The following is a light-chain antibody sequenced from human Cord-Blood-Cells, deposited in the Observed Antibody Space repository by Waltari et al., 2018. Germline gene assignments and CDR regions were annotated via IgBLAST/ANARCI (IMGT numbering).Light chain of an antibody. Sequence: QSALPHPAPVSGSPGPPPPIPSTGPPRDVGGYNFSPWYQQHPGKAPKLMIYDVSKRPSGVSNRFSGSKSGNTASLTISGLQAEDEADYYCSSYTSSSTVVFGGGTKLTVL. CDR3: SSYTSSSTVV. CDR1: PRDVGGYNF. V-gene: IGLV2-14*01. CDR2: DVS. J-gene: IGLJ2*01.